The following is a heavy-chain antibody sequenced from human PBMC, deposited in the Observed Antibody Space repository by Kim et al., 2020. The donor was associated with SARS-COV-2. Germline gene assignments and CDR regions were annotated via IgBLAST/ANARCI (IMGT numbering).Heavy chain of an antibody. CDR1: GGSISSSNW. D-gene: IGHD4-17*01. V-gene: IGHV4-4*02. J-gene: IGHJ6*02. CDR2: IYHSGST. CDR3: TIYGDKANYYYYGMDV. Sequence: SETLSLTCAVSGGSISSSNWWSWVRQPPGKGLEWIGEIYHSGSTNYNPSLKSRVTISVDKSKNQFSLKLSSVTAADTAVYYCTIYGDKANYYYYGMDVWGQGTTVTVSS.